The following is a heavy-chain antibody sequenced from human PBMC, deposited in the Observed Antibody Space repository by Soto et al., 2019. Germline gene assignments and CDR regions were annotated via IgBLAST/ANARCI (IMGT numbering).Heavy chain of an antibody. Sequence: ASVKVSCKASGYTFTGYYMHWVRQAPGQGLEWMGWINPNSGGTNYAQKFQGWVTMTRDTSISTAYMELSRLRSDDTAVYYCARDGSSSSGECYFDSWGQGTPVTVSS. J-gene: IGHJ4*02. CDR2: INPNSGGT. D-gene: IGHD6-6*01. CDR3: ARDGSSSSGECYFDS. CDR1: GYTFTGYY. V-gene: IGHV1-2*04.